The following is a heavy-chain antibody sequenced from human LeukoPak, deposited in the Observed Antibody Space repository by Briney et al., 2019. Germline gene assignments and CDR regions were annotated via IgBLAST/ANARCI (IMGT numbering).Heavy chain of an antibody. V-gene: IGHV3-53*01. CDR3: ARGAFD. CDR2: VYSGGST. Sequence: GGSLRLSCAASGFTVGSNYMNWVRQAPGKGLEWVSVVYSGGSTYYADSVKGRFIISRDNSKNTVYLQMNSLRPEDTAVYYCARGAFDWGQGTLVTVSS. J-gene: IGHJ4*02. CDR1: GFTVGSNY.